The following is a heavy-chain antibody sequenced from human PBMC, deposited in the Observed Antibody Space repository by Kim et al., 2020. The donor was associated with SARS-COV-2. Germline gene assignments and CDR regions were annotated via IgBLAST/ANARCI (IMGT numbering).Heavy chain of an antibody. V-gene: IGHV4-34*01. Sequence: SETLSLTCAVYGGSFSGYYWSWIRQPPGKGLEWIGEINHSGSTNYNPSLKSRVTISVDTSKNQFSLKLSSVTAADTAVYYCARRPTETYYYYYGMDVWGQGTTVTVSS. CDR3: ARRPTETYYYYYGMDV. CDR2: INHSGST. CDR1: GGSFSGYY. J-gene: IGHJ6*02.